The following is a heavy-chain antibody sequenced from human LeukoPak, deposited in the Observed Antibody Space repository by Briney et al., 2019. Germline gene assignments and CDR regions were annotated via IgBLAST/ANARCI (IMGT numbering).Heavy chain of an antibody. CDR3: ARVYYSSSYDYWYFDL. D-gene: IGHD6-13*01. CDR1: GGSIRNYY. J-gene: IGHJ2*01. CDR2: IYYSGST. V-gene: IGHV4-59*01. Sequence: PSETLSLTCTVSGGSIRNYYWSWIQQPPGKGLEWIGYIYYSGSTNYNPSLKSRVTISVDTSKNQFSLKLSSVTAADTAVYYCARVYYSSSYDYWYFDLWGRGTLVTVSS.